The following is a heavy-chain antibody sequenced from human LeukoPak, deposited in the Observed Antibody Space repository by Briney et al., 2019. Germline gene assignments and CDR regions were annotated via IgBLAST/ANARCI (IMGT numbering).Heavy chain of an antibody. CDR2: ITIGGDII. CDR1: GFTFSSYA. D-gene: IGHD1-14*01. CDR3: AKDPGGSFDL. V-gene: IGHV3-23*01. Sequence: GGSLRLSCAASGFTFSSYAMSWVRQVPGKGLEWVSSITIGGDIIHYADSVKGRFTISRDNSKNTLYLQMNSLRAEDTAVYYCAKDPGGSFDLWGRGTLVAVSS. J-gene: IGHJ2*01.